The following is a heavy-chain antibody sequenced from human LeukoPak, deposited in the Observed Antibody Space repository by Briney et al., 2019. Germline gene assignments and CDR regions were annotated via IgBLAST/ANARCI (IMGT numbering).Heavy chain of an antibody. CDR3: ARGYYYDSSGYYYGPFDY. V-gene: IGHV1-69*13. J-gene: IGHJ4*02. D-gene: IGHD3-22*01. CDR2: IIPIFGTA. Sequence: GASVKVSCKASGGTFSSYAISWVRQAPGQGLEWMGGIIPIFGTANYAQKFQGRVTITADESTSTAYMELSSLRSEDTAVYYCARGYYYDSSGYYYGPFDYWGQGTLVTVSS. CDR1: GGTFSSYA.